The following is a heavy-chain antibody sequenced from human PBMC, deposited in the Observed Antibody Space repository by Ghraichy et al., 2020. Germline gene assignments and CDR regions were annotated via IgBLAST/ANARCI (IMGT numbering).Heavy chain of an antibody. CDR1: GFTFSSYW. CDR3: ARTSFDENSGNYVSLYDY. CDR2: IKQDGSEK. D-gene: IGHD1-26*01. J-gene: IGHJ4*02. Sequence: GGSLRLSCVASGFTFSSYWMCWVRQSPGKGLEWVTNIKQDGSEKYYVDSVKGRFTISRDNAKNSLYLQMNSLRAADTAVYYCARTSFDENSGNYVSLYDYWGQGTRVTVSS. V-gene: IGHV3-7*01.